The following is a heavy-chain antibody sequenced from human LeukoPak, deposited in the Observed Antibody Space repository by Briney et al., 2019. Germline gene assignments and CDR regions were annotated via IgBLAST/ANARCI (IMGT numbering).Heavy chain of an antibody. CDR1: GFTFTSYS. J-gene: IGHJ2*01. Sequence: TGGSLRLSCAASGFTFTSYSMSWVRQAPGKGPEWVAYISSPGTTLYYVDSVKGRFTISRDNAKNSMYLQMNSLRAEDTAVYYCASGIQPRLSWFFDLWGRGTQVIVSS. CDR3: ASGIQPRLSWFFDL. V-gene: IGHV3-11*01. CDR2: ISSPGTTL. D-gene: IGHD5-18*01.